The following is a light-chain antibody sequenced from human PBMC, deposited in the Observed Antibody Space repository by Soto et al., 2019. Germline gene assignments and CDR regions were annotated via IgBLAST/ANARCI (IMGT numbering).Light chain of an antibody. V-gene: IGLV2-23*02. J-gene: IGLJ1*01. CDR2: EVS. CDR3: CSYAGSSTYV. Sequence: QSVFTQPASTSGSPGQSLTLSCTGTSSYVGSYNLVSWYQQHPGKAPKLMIYEVSKRPSGVSNRFSGSKSGNTASLTISGLQAEDEADYYCCSYAGSSTYVFGTGTKVTVL. CDR1: SSYVGSYNL.